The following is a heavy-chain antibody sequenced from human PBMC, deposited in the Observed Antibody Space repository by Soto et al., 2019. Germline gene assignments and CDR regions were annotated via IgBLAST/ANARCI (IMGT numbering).Heavy chain of an antibody. D-gene: IGHD4-17*01. CDR2: ISRSSSYI. J-gene: IGHJ5*02. CDR3: ARGLRDDGSVLLDP. CDR1: GFTFSSYS. V-gene: IGHV3-21*01. Sequence: EVQLVESGGGLVKPGGSLRLSCAASGFTFSSYSMNWVRQAPGKGLEWVSSISRSSSYIYYADSVKGRFTISRDNDKTSLYLQMNSLRAEDKGGYYCARGLRDDGSVLLDPWGRGTLVTVSS.